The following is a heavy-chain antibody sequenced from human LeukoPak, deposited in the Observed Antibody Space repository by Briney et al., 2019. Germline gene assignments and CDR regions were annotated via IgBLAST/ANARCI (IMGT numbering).Heavy chain of an antibody. CDR2: INHSGST. CDR3: ALTQQWLPVAFDI. V-gene: IGHV4-39*07. Sequence: SETLSLTCTVSGGSVSSGSYYWSWIRQPPGKGLEWIGEINHSGSTNYNPSLKSRVTISVDTSKNQFSLKLSSVTAADTAVYYCALTQQWLPVAFDIWGQGTMVTVSS. CDR1: GGSVSSGSYY. J-gene: IGHJ3*02. D-gene: IGHD6-19*01.